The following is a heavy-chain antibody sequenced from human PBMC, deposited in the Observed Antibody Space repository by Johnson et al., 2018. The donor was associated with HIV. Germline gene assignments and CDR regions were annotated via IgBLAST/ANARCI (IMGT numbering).Heavy chain of an antibody. CDR3: AKVGGRHDYGDYLGAFDI. J-gene: IGHJ3*02. V-gene: IGHV3-66*02. Sequence: EKLVESGGGLVQPGGSQRLSCAASGFTVSTKYMTWVRQAPGKGLEWVSDINWNGGEKEYLDSVKGRFTISRDNSKNTLYLQMNSLRAEDTAVYYCAKVGGRHDYGDYLGAFDIWGQETMVTVSS. CDR2: INWNGGEK. CDR1: GFTVSTKY. D-gene: IGHD4-17*01.